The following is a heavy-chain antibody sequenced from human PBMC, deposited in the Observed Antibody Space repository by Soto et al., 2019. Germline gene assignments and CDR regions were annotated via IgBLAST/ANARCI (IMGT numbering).Heavy chain of an antibody. V-gene: IGHV4-39*01. J-gene: IGHJ4*02. CDR2: IYYSGST. D-gene: IGHD3-3*01. Sequence: SETLSLTCTVSGGSIISSSYYWVWIRQPPGKGLEWIGSIYYSGSTYYNPSLKSRVTISVDTSKNQFSLKLSSVTAADTAVYYCARGRLGRLFWSGFCYFDYWGQGTLVTVSS. CDR3: ARGRLGRLFWSGFCYFDY. CDR1: GGSIISSSYY.